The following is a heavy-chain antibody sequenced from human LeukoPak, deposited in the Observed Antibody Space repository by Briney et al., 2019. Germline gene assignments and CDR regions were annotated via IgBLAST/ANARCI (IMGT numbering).Heavy chain of an antibody. CDR3: ARDSHTHYFDS. D-gene: IGHD2-15*01. Sequence: GGSLRLSCAASGFTFNNYAMNWVRQAPGKGREWVAALSHDGGTKYYADSVKGRFTSSRDNSKNTLYLQMNSLRAEDTAVYYCARDSHTHYFDSWGQGTLVTVSS. CDR1: GFTFNNYA. CDR2: LSHDGGTK. J-gene: IGHJ4*02. V-gene: IGHV3-30-3*01.